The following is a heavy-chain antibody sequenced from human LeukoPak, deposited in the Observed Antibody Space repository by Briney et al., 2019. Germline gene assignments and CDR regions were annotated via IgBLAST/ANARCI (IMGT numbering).Heavy chain of an antibody. CDR3: ARGSSSWLPGGAFDI. CDR1: GGSISSSSYY. J-gene: IGHJ3*02. CDR2: IYYSGST. Sequence: SETLSLTCTVSGGSISSSSYYWGWIRQPPGKGLEWIGSIYYSGSTYYNPSFKSRVTISVDTSKNQFSLKLSSVTAADTAVYYCARGSSSWLPGGAFDIWGQGTMVTVSS. V-gene: IGHV4-39*07. D-gene: IGHD6-13*01.